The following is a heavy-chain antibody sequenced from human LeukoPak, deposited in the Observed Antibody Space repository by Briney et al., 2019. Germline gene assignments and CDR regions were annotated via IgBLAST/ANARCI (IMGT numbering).Heavy chain of an antibody. Sequence: GGSLRLSCAASGFTFEDYDMNWVRQAPGKGLEWVSGIKWNGGSTGYADSVMGRFTISRDNAKNSLYLQMNSLRAEDTALYYCARDRNDYDFWSGYSMSYFDYWGQGTLVTVSS. CDR3: ARDRNDYDFWSGYSMSYFDY. V-gene: IGHV3-20*04. J-gene: IGHJ4*02. CDR2: IKWNGGST. CDR1: GFTFEDYD. D-gene: IGHD3-3*01.